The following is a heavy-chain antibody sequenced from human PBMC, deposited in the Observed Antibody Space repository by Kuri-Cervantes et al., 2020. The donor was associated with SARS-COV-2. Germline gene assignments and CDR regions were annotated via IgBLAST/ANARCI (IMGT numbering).Heavy chain of an antibody. J-gene: IGHJ4*02. V-gene: IGHV3-11*04. CDR3: AKGCSSTSCYKVLYY. D-gene: IGHD2-2*02. Sequence: GESLKISCAASGFTFSDYYMSWIRQAPGKGLEWVSYISSSGSTIYYADSVKGRFTISRDNAKNSLYLQMNSLGAEDTAVYYCAKGCSSTSCYKVLYYWGQGTLVTVSS. CDR1: GFTFSDYY. CDR2: ISSSGSTI.